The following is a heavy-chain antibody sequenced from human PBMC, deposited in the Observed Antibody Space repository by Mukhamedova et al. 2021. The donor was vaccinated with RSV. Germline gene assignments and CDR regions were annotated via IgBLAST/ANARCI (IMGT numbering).Heavy chain of an antibody. J-gene: IGHJ4*02. CDR2: ISYDGSNK. V-gene: IGHV3-30*01. Sequence: APGKGLEWVAVISYDGSNKYYPDSVKGRFTISRDNSKNTLYLQMNSLRAEDTAVYYCASDSYYDFWSGYLDYWGQGTLVTVSS. D-gene: IGHD3-3*01. CDR3: ASDSYYDFWSGYLDY.